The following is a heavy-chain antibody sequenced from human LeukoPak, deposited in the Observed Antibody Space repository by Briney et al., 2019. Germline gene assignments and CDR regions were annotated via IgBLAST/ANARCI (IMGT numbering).Heavy chain of an antibody. Sequence: GGSLRLSCAASGFTFSSYEMNWVRQAPGKGLEWVSYISSSGSTRYYADSVKGRFTISRDNAKNSLYLQMNSLRAEDTAVYYCAREYSSSWYVPYYFDYWGQGTLVTVSS. D-gene: IGHD6-13*01. CDR1: GFTFSSYE. J-gene: IGHJ4*02. V-gene: IGHV3-48*03. CDR2: ISSSGSTR. CDR3: AREYSSSWYVPYYFDY.